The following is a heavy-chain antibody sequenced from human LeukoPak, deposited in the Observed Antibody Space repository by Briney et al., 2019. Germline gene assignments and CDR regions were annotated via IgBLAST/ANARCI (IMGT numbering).Heavy chain of an antibody. Sequence: PSETLSLTCAVYGGSFSGYYWSWIRQPPGKGLEWIGEINHSGSTNYNPSLKSRVTISVDTSKNQFSLKLSSVTAADTAVYYCARAYCSGGSCYSGRGWFDPWGQGTLVTVSS. CDR3: ARAYCSGGSCYSGRGWFDP. V-gene: IGHV4-34*01. J-gene: IGHJ5*02. D-gene: IGHD2-15*01. CDR1: GGSFSGYY. CDR2: INHSGST.